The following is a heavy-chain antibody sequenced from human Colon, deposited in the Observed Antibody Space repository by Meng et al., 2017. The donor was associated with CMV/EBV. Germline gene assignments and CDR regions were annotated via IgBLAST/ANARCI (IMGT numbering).Heavy chain of an antibody. V-gene: IGHV4-59*11. CDR1: SGSINIHH. D-gene: IGHD1-7*01. CDR3: ARERVEAGTTFFDS. Sequence: LRLSCTVSSGSINIHHWSWIRQSPGKGLQWIGYIYHSGSTSYNPSLKSRVTISVDTSKNQFSLTLSSVTAADTAVYYCARERVEAGTTFFDSWGQG. CDR2: IYHSGST. J-gene: IGHJ4*02.